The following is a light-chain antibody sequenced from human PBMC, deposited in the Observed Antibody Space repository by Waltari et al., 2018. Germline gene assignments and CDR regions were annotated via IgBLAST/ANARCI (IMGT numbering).Light chain of an antibody. J-gene: IGKJ4*01. CDR2: DAS. CDR3: QPRHNWPLT. Sequence: EIVLTQSPATLSLSPGERATLSCRASQSVRGYLAWYQQKPGQAPRLLICDASNRASGSPSRVRGSGSGEDFSRSISSLEPEDFAVYYGQPRHNWPLTFGGGDQGGDQ. CDR1: QSVRGY. V-gene: IGKV3-11*01.